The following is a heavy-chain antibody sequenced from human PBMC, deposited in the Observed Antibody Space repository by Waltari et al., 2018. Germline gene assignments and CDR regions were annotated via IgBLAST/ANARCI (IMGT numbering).Heavy chain of an antibody. CDR2: IYSSATT. Sequence: EGQLVESGGGLVKPGGSLRLSWAASGFTGTSTYMNGVRQAPGKGLEWVSTIYSSATTFYADSVKGRFTISRDNSKNLLFLQMDDLRVNDTAVYYCARGGQIVRPRPLDLWGPGTLVTVSS. CDR1: GFTGTSTY. D-gene: IGHD6-6*01. CDR3: ARGGQIVRPRPLDL. V-gene: IGHV3-66*01. J-gene: IGHJ3*01.